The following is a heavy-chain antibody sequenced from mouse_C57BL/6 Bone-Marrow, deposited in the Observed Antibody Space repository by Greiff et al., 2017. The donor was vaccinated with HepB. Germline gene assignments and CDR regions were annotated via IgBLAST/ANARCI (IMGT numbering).Heavy chain of an antibody. CDR3: ARDYYYGSRDYAMDY. CDR2: SRNKANDYTT. Sequence: DVHLVESGGGLVQSGRSLRLSCATSGFTFSDFYMEWVRQAPGKGLEWIAASRNKANDYTTEYSASVKGRFIVSRDTSQSILYLQMNALRAEDTAIYYCARDYYYGSRDYAMDYWGQGTSVTVSS. J-gene: IGHJ4*01. D-gene: IGHD1-1*01. V-gene: IGHV7-1*01. CDR1: GFTFSDFY.